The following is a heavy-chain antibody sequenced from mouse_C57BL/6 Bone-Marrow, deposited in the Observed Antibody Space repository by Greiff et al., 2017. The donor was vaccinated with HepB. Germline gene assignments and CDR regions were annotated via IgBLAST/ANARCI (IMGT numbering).Heavy chain of an antibody. J-gene: IGHJ1*03. V-gene: IGHV5-17*01. Sequence: EVQRVESGGGLVKPGGSLKLSCAASGFTFSDYGMHWVRQAPEKGLEWVAYISSGSSTIYYADTVKGRFTISRDNAKNTLFLQMTSLRSEDTAMYYCARGFYYYGSSYWYFDVWGTGTTVTVSS. CDR1: GFTFSDYG. CDR2: ISSGSSTI. D-gene: IGHD1-1*01. CDR3: ARGFYYYGSSYWYFDV.